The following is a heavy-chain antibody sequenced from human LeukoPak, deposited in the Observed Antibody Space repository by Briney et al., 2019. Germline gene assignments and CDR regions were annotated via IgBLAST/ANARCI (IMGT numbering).Heavy chain of an antibody. J-gene: IGHJ4*02. V-gene: IGHV4-39*07. Sequence: SETLSLTCTVSGGSISSSSYYWGWIRQPPGKGLEWIGSIYYSGSTYYNPSLKSRVTISVDTSKNQFSLKLSSVTAADTAVYYCASGRWVQSTVPFDYWGQGTLVTVSS. CDR2: IYYSGST. CDR3: ASGRWVQSTVPFDY. D-gene: IGHD5-24*01. CDR1: GGSISSSSYY.